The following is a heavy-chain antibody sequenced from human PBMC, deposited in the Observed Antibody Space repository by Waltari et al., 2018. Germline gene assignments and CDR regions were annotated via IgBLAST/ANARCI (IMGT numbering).Heavy chain of an antibody. CDR1: GYTFTSYA. V-gene: IGHV1-3*01. CDR3: ARADSSGWYGVGIYFDY. J-gene: IGHJ4*02. CDR2: INAGNGNT. Sequence: QVQLVQSGAEVKKPGASVKVSCKASGYTFTSYAMHWVPQAPGQRLEWMGWINAGNGNTKYAQKFQGRVTITRDTSASTAYMELSSLRSEDTAVYYCARADSSGWYGVGIYFDYWGQGTLVTVSS. D-gene: IGHD6-19*01.